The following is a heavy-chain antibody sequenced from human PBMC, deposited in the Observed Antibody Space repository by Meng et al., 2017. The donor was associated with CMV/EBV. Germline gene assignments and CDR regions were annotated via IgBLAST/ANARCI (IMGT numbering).Heavy chain of an antibody. CDR2: ISPNSGGT. V-gene: IGHV1-2*02. J-gene: IGHJ3*02. CDR1: GYTFTGYY. D-gene: IGHD3-10*01. CDR3: AREDYYGSGDDAFDI. Sequence: ASVKVSCKASGYTFTGYYMHWVRQAPGQGLEWMGWISPNSGGTNYAQKFQGRVTMTRDTSISTAYMELSRLRSDDTAVYYCAREDYYGSGDDAFDIWGQGTMVTVSS.